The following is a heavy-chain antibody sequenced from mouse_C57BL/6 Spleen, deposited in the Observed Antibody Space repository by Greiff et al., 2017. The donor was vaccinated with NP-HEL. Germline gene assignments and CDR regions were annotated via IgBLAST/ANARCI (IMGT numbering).Heavy chain of an antibody. J-gene: IGHJ1*03. Sequence: VQLQQPGAELVKPGASVKLSCKASGYTFTSYWMHWVKQRPGQGLEWIGMIPPNSGSTNYNEKFKSTATLTVDKSSSTAYMQLSSLTSEDSAVYYCARGDGSSYGYWYFDVWGTGTTVTVAS. CDR1: GYTFTSYW. V-gene: IGHV1-64*01. CDR3: ARGDGSSYGYWYFDV. D-gene: IGHD1-1*01. CDR2: IPPNSGST.